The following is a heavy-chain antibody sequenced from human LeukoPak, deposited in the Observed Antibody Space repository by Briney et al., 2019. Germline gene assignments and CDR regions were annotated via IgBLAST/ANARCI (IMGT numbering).Heavy chain of an antibody. D-gene: IGHD6-6*01. CDR2: ISWNSGSI. J-gene: IGHJ6*03. Sequence: GESLRLSCAASGFTFDDNAMHWVRQAPGKGLEWVSGISWNSGSIGYADSVKGRFTISRDNAKNSLYLQMNSLRAEDTALYYCAKDIAARRYYYYMDVWGKGTTVTVSS. CDR1: GFTFDDNA. CDR3: AKDIAARRYYYYMDV. V-gene: IGHV3-9*01.